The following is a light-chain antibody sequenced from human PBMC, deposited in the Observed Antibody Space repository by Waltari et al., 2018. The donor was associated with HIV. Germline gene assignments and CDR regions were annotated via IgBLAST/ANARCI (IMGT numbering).Light chain of an antibody. CDR1: SSNIGTNT. Sequence: QSVLTQPPSASGTPGQRVTISCSRSSSNIGTNTVTWYQQLPGTAPKLLIYTNNQRPSGVPDRFSGSKSGTSASLAISGLQSEDEADYYCAAWDDSLNGNVFGPGTKVTVL. V-gene: IGLV1-44*01. CDR2: TNN. CDR3: AAWDDSLNGNV. J-gene: IGLJ1*01.